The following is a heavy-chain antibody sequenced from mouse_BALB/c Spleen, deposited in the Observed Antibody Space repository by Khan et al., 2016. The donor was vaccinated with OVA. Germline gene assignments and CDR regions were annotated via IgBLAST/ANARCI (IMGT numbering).Heavy chain of an antibody. CDR1: GYTFSDYV. Sequence: QVQLQQSGPELVKPGASVKMSCKASGYTFSDYVISWVKLRTGQGLEWIGEIYPGSGSTYYNEKFKGKATLTADKPSSTAYMQLSSLTSEDSAVYCCARSYDGAWFTYWGQGTLVTVS. D-gene: IGHD1-1*01. CDR2: IYPGSGST. J-gene: IGHJ3*01. CDR3: ARSYDGAWFTY. V-gene: IGHV1-81*01.